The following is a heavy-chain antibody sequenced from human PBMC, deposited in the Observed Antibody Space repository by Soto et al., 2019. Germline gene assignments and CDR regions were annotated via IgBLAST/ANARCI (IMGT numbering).Heavy chain of an antibody. J-gene: IGHJ4*02. CDR2: ISAHNGNT. CDR1: GYAFTAYG. V-gene: IGHV1-18*01. Sequence: QVHLVQSGAEVKKPGASVKVSCKGSGYAFTAYGITWVRQAPGQGLEWMGWISAHNGNTNYAQKLQGRVTVTRDTSASTAYMELRSLRSDDTAVYYCARGRYGDYWGQGALVTVSS. CDR3: ARGRYGDY. D-gene: IGHD1-1*01.